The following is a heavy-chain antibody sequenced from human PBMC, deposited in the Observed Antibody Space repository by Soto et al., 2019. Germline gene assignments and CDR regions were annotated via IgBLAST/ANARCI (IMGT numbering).Heavy chain of an antibody. J-gene: IGHJ4*02. V-gene: IGHV1-69*01. CDR1: GGTFSSYA. D-gene: IGHD6-13*01. CDR3: ARDSSSWVGLSTMQFDY. Sequence: QVQLVQSGAEVKKPGSSVKVSCKASGGTFSSYAISWVRQAPGQGLEWMGGIIPIFGTANYAQKFQGRVTITADESTSTAYMELSILRSEDTAVYYCARDSSSWVGLSTMQFDYWGKGTLVTVSS. CDR2: IIPIFGTA.